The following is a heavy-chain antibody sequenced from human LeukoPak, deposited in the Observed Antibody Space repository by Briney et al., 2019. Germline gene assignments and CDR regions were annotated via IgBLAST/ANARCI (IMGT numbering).Heavy chain of an antibody. CDR2: ISGSGGST. V-gene: IGHV3-23*01. CDR3: ARDTPDPDYDSSGYYLDFDY. J-gene: IGHJ4*02. CDR1: GFTFSSYA. Sequence: QPGGSLRLSCAASGFTFSSYAMSWVRQAPGKGLEWVSAISGSGGSTYYADSVKGRFTISRDNSKNTLYLQMNSLRAEDTAVYYCARDTPDPDYDSSGYYLDFDYWGQGTLVTVSS. D-gene: IGHD3-22*01.